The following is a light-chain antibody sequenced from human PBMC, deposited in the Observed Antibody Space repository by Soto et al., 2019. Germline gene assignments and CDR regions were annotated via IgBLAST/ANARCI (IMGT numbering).Light chain of an antibody. CDR2: GAS. V-gene: IGKV3-15*01. CDR1: QGVTTN. J-gene: IGKJ1*01. CDR3: QQYRNWPRT. Sequence: EIVLTQSPGTLSVSPGERATLSCRAGQGVTTNFAWYQQRAGQAPRLLVYGASTKATDMPGRFSGRGSGTEFTLTINNLQSEDFAVYYCQQYRNWPRTFGQGTKVDIK.